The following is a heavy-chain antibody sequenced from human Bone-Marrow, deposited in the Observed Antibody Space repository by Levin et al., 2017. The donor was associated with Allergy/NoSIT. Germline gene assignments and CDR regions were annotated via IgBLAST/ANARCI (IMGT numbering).Heavy chain of an antibody. CDR3: AIDHSPFTLVQGISGYYYYLDV. V-gene: IGHV1-18*01. CDR2: ISVYNGDT. D-gene: IGHD3-10*01. J-gene: IGHJ6*03. CDR1: RYTFTSFG. Sequence: ASVKVSCRASRYTFTSFGISWVRQAPGQGLEWMGGISVYNGDTQYAQNFQGRVTLTTDTSTTTAYMELRSLRSDDASIYYCAIDHSPFTLVQGISGYYYYLDVWGKGTAVTVSS.